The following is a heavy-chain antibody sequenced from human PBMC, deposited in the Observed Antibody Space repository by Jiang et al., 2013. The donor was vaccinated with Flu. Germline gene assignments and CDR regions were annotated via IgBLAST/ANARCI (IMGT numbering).Heavy chain of an antibody. CDR3: AHRRSGFFSGPMQDTFAY. V-gene: IGHV2-5*02. Sequence: KPTQTLTLTCQFSGFSISTSGVGVGWIRQSPGKALEWLALIYWDDDKRYRPSLKDRLTITKDTSQNQVVLTMANVDTVDTGTYFCAHRRSGFFSGPMQDTFAYWGQGTTVFVSS. D-gene: IGHD3-16*01. CDR1: GFSISTSGVG. CDR2: IYWDDDK. J-gene: IGHJ3*01.